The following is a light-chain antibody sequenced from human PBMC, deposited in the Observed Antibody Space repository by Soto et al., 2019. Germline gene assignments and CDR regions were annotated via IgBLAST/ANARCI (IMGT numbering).Light chain of an antibody. CDR1: QSISSW. Sequence: IQIIQSPSTLSASVGGTVTITCRASQSISSWLAWYQQKPGIAPKLLIYKASTLQSGVPSRFSGSGYGTVFTLTISRLQPDDSATYYCQQYDVYSTFGQGTKVDI. J-gene: IGKJ1*01. CDR2: KAS. V-gene: IGKV1-5*03. CDR3: QQYDVYST.